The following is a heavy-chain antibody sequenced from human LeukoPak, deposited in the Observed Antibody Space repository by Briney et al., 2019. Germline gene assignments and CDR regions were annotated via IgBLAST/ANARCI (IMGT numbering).Heavy chain of an antibody. D-gene: IGHD5-12*01. CDR1: GGSISSGDYY. Sequence: PSETLSLTCTVSGGSISSGDYYWSWIRQPPGKGLEWIGYIYYSGSTYYNPSLKSRVTISVDTSKNQFSLKLSSVTAADTAVYYCARDIAYDPYYYGMDVWGRGTTVTVSS. J-gene: IGHJ6*02. V-gene: IGHV4-30-4*01. CDR2: IYYSGST. CDR3: ARDIAYDPYYYGMDV.